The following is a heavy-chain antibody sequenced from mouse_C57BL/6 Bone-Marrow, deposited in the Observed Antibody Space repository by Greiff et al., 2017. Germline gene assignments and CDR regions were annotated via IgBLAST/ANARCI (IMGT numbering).Heavy chain of an antibody. D-gene: IGHD1-1*01. CDR1: GYSITSGYY. V-gene: IGHV3-6*01. CDR2: ISYDGSN. J-gene: IGHJ1*03. Sequence: ESGPGLVKPSQSLSLTCSVTGYSITSGYYWNWIRQFPGNKLEWMGYISYDGSNNYNASLKNRISITRDTSTNQFFLKLNSVTTEDTATYDCAREESYYGSRVWYVDVWGTGTTVTVSS. CDR3: AREESYYGSRVWYVDV.